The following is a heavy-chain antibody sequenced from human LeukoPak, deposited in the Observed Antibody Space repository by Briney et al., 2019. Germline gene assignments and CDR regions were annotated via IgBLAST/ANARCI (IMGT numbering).Heavy chain of an antibody. CDR2: ISASGGST. J-gene: IGHJ4*02. CDR3: AKRGAQYFFDY. Sequence: GGSLRLSCAASGFTFSSFATSWVRQAPGKGLEWVSGISASGGSTYYADSVKGRFTISRDNSKNTLHLQMSSLRVEDTAVYFCAKRGAQYFFDYWGQGTLVTVSS. V-gene: IGHV3-23*01. CDR1: GFTFSSFA. D-gene: IGHD1-26*01.